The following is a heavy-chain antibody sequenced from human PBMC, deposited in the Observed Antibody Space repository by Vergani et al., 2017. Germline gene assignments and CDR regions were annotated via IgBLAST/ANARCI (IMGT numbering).Heavy chain of an antibody. V-gene: IGHV4-4*07. J-gene: IGHJ5*02. CDR1: GDSISTHY. Sequence: QVQLQESGPGLMKPSETLSLTCNVSGDSISTHYWSWIRQPAGKGLEWIGHIYTSGSTDYNPSLQSRVAMSVDTSKNQFSLKMTSVTAADTAVYYCASVGATYYDILTGYPTGPWSQGTLVTVSS. D-gene: IGHD3-9*01. CDR3: ASVGATYYDILTGYPTGP. CDR2: IYTSGST.